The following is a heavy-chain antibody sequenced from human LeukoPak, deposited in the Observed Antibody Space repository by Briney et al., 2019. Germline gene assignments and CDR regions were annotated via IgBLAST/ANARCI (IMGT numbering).Heavy chain of an antibody. Sequence: SETLSLTCTVSGGSISSYYWSWIRQPPGKGLEWIGYIYYSGGTNYNPSLKSRVTISVDTSKNQFSLKLSSVTAADTAVYYCATGYSSGWYAIDYWGQGTLVTVSS. CDR2: IYYSGGT. D-gene: IGHD6-19*01. CDR3: ATGYSSGWYAIDY. CDR1: GGSISSYY. V-gene: IGHV4-59*01. J-gene: IGHJ4*02.